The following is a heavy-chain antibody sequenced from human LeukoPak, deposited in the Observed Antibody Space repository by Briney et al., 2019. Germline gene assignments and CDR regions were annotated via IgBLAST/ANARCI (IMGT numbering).Heavy chain of an antibody. V-gene: IGHV3-48*04. D-gene: IGHD3-10*01. CDR3: ARAGSHWHYVY. CDR2: ISSSGKTI. CDR1: GFTFSAYP. J-gene: IGHJ4*02. Sequence: GGSLRLSCAASGFTFSAYPMNWVRQAPGKGLEWVSYISSSGKTIYYADSVKGRFTISRDNAKNSLSLQMNNLRVEDTAVYYCARAGSHWHYVYWGQGTVVTVSS.